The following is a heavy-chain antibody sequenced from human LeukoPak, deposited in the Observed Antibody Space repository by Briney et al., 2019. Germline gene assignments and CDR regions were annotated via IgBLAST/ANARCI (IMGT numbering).Heavy chain of an antibody. J-gene: IGHJ4*02. V-gene: IGHV1-2*06. D-gene: IGHD3-22*01. CDR3: ARWGRITMIVVATVDY. CDR1: GGTFSSYA. CDR2: INPNSGGT. Sequence: ASVKVSCKASGGTFSSYAISWVRQAPGQGLEWMGRINPNSGGTNYAQKFQGRVTMTRDTSISTAYMELSRLRSDDTAVYYCARWGRITMIVVATVDYWGQGTLVTVSS.